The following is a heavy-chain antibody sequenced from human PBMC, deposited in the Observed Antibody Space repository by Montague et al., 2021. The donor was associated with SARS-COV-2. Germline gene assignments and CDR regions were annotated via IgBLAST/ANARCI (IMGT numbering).Heavy chain of an antibody. CDR1: GDSVSSTSAA. D-gene: IGHD2-2*01. V-gene: IGHV6-1*01. Sequence: CAISGDSVSSTSAAWNWIRQSPSRGLEWLGRTYFTSKWSSEYALSVKSRLIISPDTPKNQFSLRLMSVTTDDTAVSYSARAYCSSTSCYPIDYWSQGTLVTVSS. J-gene: IGHJ4*02. CDR3: ARAYCSSTSCYPIDY. CDR2: TYFTSKWSS.